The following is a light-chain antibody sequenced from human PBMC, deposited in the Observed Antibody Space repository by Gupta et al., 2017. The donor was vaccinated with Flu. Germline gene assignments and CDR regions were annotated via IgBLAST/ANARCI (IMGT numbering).Light chain of an antibody. V-gene: IGKV3-20*01. CDR3: QQYGSSRGT. J-gene: IGKJ1*01. CDR1: QSVSSSY. CDR2: GAS. Sequence: EIVLTQSPGTLSLSPGERATLSCRASQSVSSSYLAWYQQKPGQAPRLLICGASSRATGIPDRFSGSGSETDFTLTISRLEPEDFAVYYCQQYGSSRGTFGQGTKVEIK.